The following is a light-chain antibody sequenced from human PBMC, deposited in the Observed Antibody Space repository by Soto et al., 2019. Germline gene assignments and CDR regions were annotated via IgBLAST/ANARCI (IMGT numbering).Light chain of an antibody. V-gene: IGKV3-20*01. Sequence: EIVLTQSPGTLSLSPGERATLSCRASQSVSSSYLAWYQQKPGQAPRLLIYGASSRATGIPDRFSGSGSGTDFTLTISRLEPEDSAVYYCQQYGNSVTFGGGTKVEMK. CDR2: GAS. CDR3: QQYGNSVT. J-gene: IGKJ4*01. CDR1: QSVSSSY.